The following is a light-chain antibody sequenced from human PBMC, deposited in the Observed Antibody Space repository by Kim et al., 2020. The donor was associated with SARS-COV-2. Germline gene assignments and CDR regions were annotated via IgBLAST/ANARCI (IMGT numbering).Light chain of an antibody. CDR3: QQYSSSLQT. J-gene: IGKJ1*01. CDR2: GAS. V-gene: IGKV3-20*01. CDR1: QSVTNNF. Sequence: EIVLTQSPDTLSFSPGERATLSCRATQSVTNNFLAWYQQKRGQAPSLLIYGASRRATGIQDRFSGSGSGTDFTLTISRLEPEDFAVYYCQQYSSSLQTFGQGTKVDIK.